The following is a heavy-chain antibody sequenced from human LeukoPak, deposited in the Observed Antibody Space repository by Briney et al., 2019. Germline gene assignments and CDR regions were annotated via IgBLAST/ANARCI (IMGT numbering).Heavy chain of an antibody. CDR2: IKQDGSEK. J-gene: IGHJ4*02. D-gene: IGHD2-15*01. V-gene: IGHV3-7*04. Sequence: GGSLRLSCAASGFTFSSYWMSWVRQAPGKGLEWVANIKQDGSEKYYVDSVKGRFTISRDNAKNSLYLQMNSLRAEDTAVYYCATEGFSGGSYEKNSWYYYDPRALDYWGQGTLVTVSS. CDR3: ATEGFSGGSYEKNSWYYYDPRALDY. CDR1: GFTFSSYW.